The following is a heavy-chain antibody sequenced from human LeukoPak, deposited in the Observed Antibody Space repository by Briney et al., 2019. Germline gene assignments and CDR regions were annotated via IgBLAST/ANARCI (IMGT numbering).Heavy chain of an antibody. V-gene: IGHV3-74*01. CDR1: GFTFSSYW. CDR2: VSSEGKST. J-gene: IGHJ6*02. D-gene: IGHD4-17*01. Sequence: GGSLRLSCAASGFTFSSYWMHWVRHAPGKGLEWVSRVSSEGKSTSFADSVKGRFTISRDNAKNSLYLQMNSLRAEDTALYYCAKDRETTVTTFGMDVWGQGTTVTVSS. CDR3: AKDRETTVTTFGMDV.